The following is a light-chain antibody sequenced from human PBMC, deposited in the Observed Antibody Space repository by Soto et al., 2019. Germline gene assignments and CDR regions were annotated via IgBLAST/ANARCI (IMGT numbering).Light chain of an antibody. Sequence: EIVLTQSPGTLSLSPGERATLSCRASQSVSSNLAWYQQKPGQPPRLLIYGASTRATGTPDRFSGSGSGTDFTLTISRVEPEDFAVYHCQQYGSPPITFGQGTRREIK. CDR2: GAS. V-gene: IGKV3-20*01. J-gene: IGKJ5*01. CDR3: QQYGSPPIT. CDR1: QSVSSN.